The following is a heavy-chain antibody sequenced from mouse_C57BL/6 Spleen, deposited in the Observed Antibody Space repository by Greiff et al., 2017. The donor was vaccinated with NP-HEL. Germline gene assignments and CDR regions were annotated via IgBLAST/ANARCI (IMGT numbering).Heavy chain of an antibody. D-gene: IGHD1-1*01. Sequence: VQLQQPGAELVMPGASVKLSCKASGYTFTSYWMHWVKQRPGQGLEWIGEIDPSDSYTNYNQKFKGKSTLTVDKSSSTAYMQLSSLTSEDSAVYYCARLEGNYYGSSYGNAMDYWGQGTSVTVSS. V-gene: IGHV1-69*01. CDR1: GYTFTSYW. J-gene: IGHJ4*01. CDR3: ARLEGNYYGSSYGNAMDY. CDR2: IDPSDSYT.